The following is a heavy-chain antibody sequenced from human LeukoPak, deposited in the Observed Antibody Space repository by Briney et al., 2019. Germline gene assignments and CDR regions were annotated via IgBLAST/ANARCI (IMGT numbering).Heavy chain of an antibody. J-gene: IGHJ4*02. Sequence: ASVKVSCEASGYTFTGYYMHWVRQAPGQGLEWMGWINPNSGGTNYAQKFQGRVTMTRDTSISTAYMEPSRLRSDDTAVYYCARDATYYYGSGSYYIWGQGTLVTVSS. CDR1: GYTFTGYY. CDR2: INPNSGGT. V-gene: IGHV1-2*02. CDR3: ARDATYYYGSGSYYI. D-gene: IGHD3-10*01.